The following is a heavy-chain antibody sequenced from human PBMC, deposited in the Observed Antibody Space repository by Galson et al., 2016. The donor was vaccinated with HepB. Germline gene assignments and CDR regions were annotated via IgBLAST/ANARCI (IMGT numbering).Heavy chain of an antibody. CDR2: ISDDESNE. J-gene: IGHJ4*02. D-gene: IGHD3-3*01. V-gene: IGHV3-30*18. Sequence: SLRLSCAASGFTSSNYGMHWVRQAPGKGLEWVAVISDDESNEYYADSVKGRFTISRDNSKNTLYLQMTSLRAEDTAVYYCANSGLLRFLEWLLPFDCWGQGTLVTVSS. CDR3: ANSGLLRFLEWLLPFDC. CDR1: GFTSSNYG.